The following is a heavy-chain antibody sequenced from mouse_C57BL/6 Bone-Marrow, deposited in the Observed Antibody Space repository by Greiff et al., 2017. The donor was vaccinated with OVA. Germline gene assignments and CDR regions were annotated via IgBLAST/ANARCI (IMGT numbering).Heavy chain of an antibody. J-gene: IGHJ4*01. CDR1: GYTFTSYW. CDR2: IDPSDSYT. Sequence: QVQLQQPGAELVMPGASVKLSCKASGYTFTSYWMHWVKQRPGQGLEWIGEIDPSDSYTNYNQKFKGKATLTVEKSSSTAYMQLSSLTSEDSAVYYCARFFYDYDEGMDYWGQGTSVTVSS. CDR3: ARFFYDYDEGMDY. D-gene: IGHD2-4*01. V-gene: IGHV1-69*01.